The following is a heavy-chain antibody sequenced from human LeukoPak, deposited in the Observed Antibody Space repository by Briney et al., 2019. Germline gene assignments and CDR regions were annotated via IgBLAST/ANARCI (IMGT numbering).Heavy chain of an antibody. D-gene: IGHD3/OR15-3a*01. CDR1: GGSIYNYY. CDR2: IYYSGST. CDR3: ARQTGSGLFILP. J-gene: IGHJ4*02. Sequence: SETLSLTCTVSGGSIYNYYWSWIRQPPGKGLEWIGSIYYSGSTYYNPSLKSRVTISVDTSKNQFSLKLSSVTAADTAVYYCARQTGSGLFILPGGQGTLVTVSS. V-gene: IGHV4-59*05.